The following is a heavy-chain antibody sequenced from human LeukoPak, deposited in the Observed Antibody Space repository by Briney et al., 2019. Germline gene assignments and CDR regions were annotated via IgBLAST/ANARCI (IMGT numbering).Heavy chain of an antibody. V-gene: IGHV4-34*01. CDR2: IHYTGAT. Sequence: SETLSLTCAVYGGSITGYYWSWIRQTPGRGLEWVGEIHYTGATSYNPSLQSRATISTDTSKNQFSLRLSSVTAADTAVYYCARGNILTGYCFDFWGQGALVTVSS. CDR1: GGSITGYY. CDR3: ARGNILTGYCFDF. J-gene: IGHJ4*02. D-gene: IGHD3-9*01.